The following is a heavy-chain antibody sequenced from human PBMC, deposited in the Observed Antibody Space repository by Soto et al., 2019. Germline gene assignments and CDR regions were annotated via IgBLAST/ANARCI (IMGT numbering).Heavy chain of an antibody. CDR2: IIPIFGTA. V-gene: IGHV1-69*01. Sequence: QVQLVQSGAEVKKPGSSVKVSCKASGGTFSSYGISWVRQAPGHGLEWMGGIIPIFGTAKYAQKFQGRVTITADESTNTAYMELSSLRSEDTAVYYCARDEVTMIRGVTNWFDPWGQGTLVTVSS. D-gene: IGHD3-10*01. CDR3: ARDEVTMIRGVTNWFDP. J-gene: IGHJ5*02. CDR1: GGTFSSYG.